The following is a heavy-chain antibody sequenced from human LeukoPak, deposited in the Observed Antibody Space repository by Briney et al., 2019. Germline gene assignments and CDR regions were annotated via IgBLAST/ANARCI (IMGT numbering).Heavy chain of an antibody. V-gene: IGHV4-4*07. J-gene: IGHJ4*02. Sequence: XXSWTRQPAGKGLEWIGRIYTSGGINYNPSLKSRVTMSVDTSKNQFSLKLSSVTAADTAVYYCARQGSGSYYNIDYWGQGTLVTVSS. CDR3: ARQGSGSYYNIDY. CDR2: IYTSGGI. D-gene: IGHD3-10*01. CDR1: X.